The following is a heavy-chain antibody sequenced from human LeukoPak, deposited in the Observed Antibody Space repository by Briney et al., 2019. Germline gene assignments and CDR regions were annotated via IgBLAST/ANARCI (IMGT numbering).Heavy chain of an antibody. CDR2: ISSSSSYI. Sequence: PGGSLRLSCAASGFTFSSYSMNWVRQAPGKGLEWVLSISSSSSYIYYADSAKGRFTISRDNAKNSLYLQMNSLRAEDTAVYYCAREEGSYYYYYYMDVWGKGTTVTVSS. J-gene: IGHJ6*03. D-gene: IGHD1-26*01. CDR1: GFTFSSYS. V-gene: IGHV3-21*01. CDR3: AREEGSYYYYYYMDV.